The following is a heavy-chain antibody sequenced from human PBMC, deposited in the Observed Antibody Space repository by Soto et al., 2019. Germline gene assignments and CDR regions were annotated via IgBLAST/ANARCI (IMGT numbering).Heavy chain of an antibody. CDR2: IWYDGSNK. Sequence: GGSLRLSCAASGFTFGSYGMHWVRQAPGKGLEWVAVIWYDGSNKYYADSVKGRFTISRDNSKNTLYLQMNSLRAEDTAVYYSVRGRGAAADYFDCWGQGTLVTVSS. D-gene: IGHD1-26*01. J-gene: IGHJ4*02. CDR1: GFTFGSYG. V-gene: IGHV3-33*08. CDR3: VRGRGAAADYFDC.